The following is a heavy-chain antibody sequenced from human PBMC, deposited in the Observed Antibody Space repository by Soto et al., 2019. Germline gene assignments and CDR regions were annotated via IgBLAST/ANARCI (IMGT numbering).Heavy chain of an antibody. CDR2: IWYDGSNK. CDR1: GFTFSSYG. D-gene: IGHD2-15*01. CDR3: ARVGCSGGSCFWYYYYYYGMDV. Sequence: QVQLVESGGGVVQPGRSLRLSCAASGFTFSSYGMHWVRQAPGKGLEGVAVIWYDGSNKYYADSVKGRFTISRDNSKTTLYLQMNSLRAEDTAVYYCARVGCSGGSCFWYYYYYYGMDVWGQGTTVTVSS. J-gene: IGHJ6*02. V-gene: IGHV3-33*01.